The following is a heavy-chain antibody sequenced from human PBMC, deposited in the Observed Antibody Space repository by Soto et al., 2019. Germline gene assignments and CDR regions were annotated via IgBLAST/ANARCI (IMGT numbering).Heavy chain of an antibody. V-gene: IGHV6-1*01. J-gene: IGHJ4*02. CDR1: GDSVSSSSAA. D-gene: IGHD2-2*01. Sequence: SPTLSLTCAISGDSVSSSSAAWNCNRQSPSRGLEWLGRIYYRSKWYNDYAVSVKSRMTINPDTSKNQFSLQLNSVTPEDTAVYYCARGVVPALTLFDYWVQGTLVIGSS. CDR3: ARGVVPALTLFDY. CDR2: IYYRSKWYN.